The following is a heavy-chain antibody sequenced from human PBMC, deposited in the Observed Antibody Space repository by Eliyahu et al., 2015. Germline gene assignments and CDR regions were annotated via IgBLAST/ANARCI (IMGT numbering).Heavy chain of an antibody. J-gene: IGHJ4*02. CDR2: ISGSGGST. D-gene: IGHD1-20*01. CDR1: GFPFSRYA. V-gene: IGHV3-23*01. Sequence: EVQLLESGGGLVQPGGSLXVSCAASGFPFSRYAMXWXRQAPGKGXEWVSAISGSGGSTYYADSVKGRFTISRDNSKNTLYLQMNSLRAEDTAVYYCAKDQAKGDYNWNGPAGYWGQGTLVTVSS. CDR3: AKDQAKGDYNWNGPAGY.